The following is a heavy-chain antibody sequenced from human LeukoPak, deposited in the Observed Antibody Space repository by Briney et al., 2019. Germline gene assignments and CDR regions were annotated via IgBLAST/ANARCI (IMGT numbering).Heavy chain of an antibody. Sequence: GGSLRLSCAASGFTFSGSAMHWVRQASGKGLEWVGRIRSKANSYATAYAASVKGRFTISRDDSKNTAYLQMNSLKTEDTAVYYCTRHYTADPNFDYWGQGTLVTVSS. D-gene: IGHD5-18*01. V-gene: IGHV3-73*01. CDR1: GFTFSGSA. J-gene: IGHJ4*02. CDR3: TRHYTADPNFDY. CDR2: IRSKANSYAT.